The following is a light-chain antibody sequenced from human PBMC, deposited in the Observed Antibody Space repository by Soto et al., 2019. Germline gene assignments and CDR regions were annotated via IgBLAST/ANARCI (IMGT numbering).Light chain of an antibody. V-gene: IGKV1-39*01. CDR1: QSIGSH. CDR2: AAS. CDR3: LQSYSTPLS. J-gene: IGKJ4*01. Sequence: DIQMTQSPSSLSASVGDGVTITCRASQSIGSHLNWYQQKPGKAPKLLIYAASSLESGVPSRFSGSGSGTDFTLTISSLQPEDFATYYCLQSYSTPLSFGGGTKVEIK.